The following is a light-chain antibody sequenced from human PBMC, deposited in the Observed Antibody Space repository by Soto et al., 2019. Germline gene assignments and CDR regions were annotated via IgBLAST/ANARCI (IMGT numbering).Light chain of an antibody. V-gene: IGKV3-15*01. CDR2: GAS. CDR1: QSVSSN. CDR3: QQYNNWYT. Sequence: EIVMTQSPATLSVSPGEGATLSCRASQSVSSNLAWYQQKPGQAPRLLIYGASTRATVIPARFSGSGSGTEFTVTISSLQSEDFAVYYCQQYNNWYTFGQGTKLEIK. J-gene: IGKJ2*01.